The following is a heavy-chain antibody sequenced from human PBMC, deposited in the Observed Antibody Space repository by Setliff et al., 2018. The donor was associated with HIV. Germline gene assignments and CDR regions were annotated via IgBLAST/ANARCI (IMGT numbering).Heavy chain of an antibody. Sequence: SETLSLTCSVSGDSITSSTYYWGWIRQSPGKGLEWIGSSYSYRGRRYYNPSLKSRVTISVDRSKNQFSLGLSSVTAADTAVYYCARAMRGVVVTNMYYYYGMDVWGQGTTVTVSS. CDR2: SYSYRGRR. J-gene: IGHJ6*02. V-gene: IGHV4-39*01. CDR1: GDSITSSTYY. CDR3: ARAMRGVVVTNMYYYYGMDV. D-gene: IGHD2-21*02.